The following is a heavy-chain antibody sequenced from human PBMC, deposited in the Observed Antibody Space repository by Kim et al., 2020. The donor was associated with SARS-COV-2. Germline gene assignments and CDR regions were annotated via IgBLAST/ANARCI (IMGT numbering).Heavy chain of an antibody. V-gene: IGHV3-49*03. J-gene: IGHJ4*01. CDR1: GFTIAGFA. Sequence: GGSLRLSCRVSGFTIAGFAMSWFRQAPGEGLEWVGFIRTKTFGEAKQYAVTVKGRFTISSDDSTNVAYLHMDNLETEATAVYYCSRGAGYGSAWPIHYWG. D-gene: IGHD6-19*01. CDR3: SRGAGYGSAWPIHY. CDR2: IRTKTFGEAK.